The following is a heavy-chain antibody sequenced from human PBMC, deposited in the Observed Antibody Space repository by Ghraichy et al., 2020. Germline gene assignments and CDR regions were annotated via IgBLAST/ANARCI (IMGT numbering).Heavy chain of an antibody. CDR1: GGSISSFY. D-gene: IGHD5-18*01. J-gene: IGHJ5*02. CDR3: ARADTAMTTWFDP. CDR2: IDDSEFA. Sequence: GSLRLSCTVSGGSISSFYWSWIRQPPGKGLEWIGQIDDSEFANYNPSLKSRVTISLDMSKNQFSLKLSSVTAADTAVYSCARADTAMTTWFDPWGQGTLVTVSS. V-gene: IGHV4-59*01.